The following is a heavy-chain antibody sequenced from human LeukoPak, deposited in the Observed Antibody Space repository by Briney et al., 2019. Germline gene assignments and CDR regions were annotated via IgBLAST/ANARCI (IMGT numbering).Heavy chain of an antibody. CDR1: GYTFTSYG. J-gene: IGHJ5*02. CDR3: ARDPITIFGATMGWFDP. CDR2: ISAYNGNT. V-gene: IGHV1-18*01. Sequence: ASVKVSCKASGYTFTSYGISWVRQAPGQGLEWMGWISAYNGNTNYAQKLQGRVTMTTDTSTSTAYMELRSLRSDDTAVYYCARDPITIFGATMGWFDPWGQGTLVTVSS. D-gene: IGHD3-3*01.